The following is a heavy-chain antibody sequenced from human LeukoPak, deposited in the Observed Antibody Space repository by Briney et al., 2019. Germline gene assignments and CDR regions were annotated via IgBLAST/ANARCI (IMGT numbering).Heavy chain of an antibody. D-gene: IGHD4-23*01. V-gene: IGHV3-33*01. CDR2: IWYDGSNK. CDR1: GFTFSSYG. J-gene: IGHJ3*02. Sequence: GGSLRLSCAASGFTFSSYGMHWVRQAPGKGLEWVAVIWYDGSNKYYADSVKGRFTISRDNSKNTLYLQMNSLRAEDTAVYYCARASPETPDYGGNSGAFDIWGQGTMVTVSS. CDR3: ARASPETPDYGGNSGAFDI.